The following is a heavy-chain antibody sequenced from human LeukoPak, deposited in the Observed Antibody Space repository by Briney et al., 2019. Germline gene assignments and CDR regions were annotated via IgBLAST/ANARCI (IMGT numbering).Heavy chain of an antibody. CDR3: AREDGYSSSWYSDY. J-gene: IGHJ4*02. V-gene: IGHV3-11*05. CDR2: ISSTSIYT. Sequence: GGSLRLSCAASGFTFSDYYMSWIRQAPGKGLEWVSDISSTSIYTNYADSVKGRFTISRDNARNSLYLQMNSLRAEDTAVYYCAREDGYSSSWYSDYWGQGTLVTVSS. CDR1: GFTFSDYY. D-gene: IGHD6-13*01.